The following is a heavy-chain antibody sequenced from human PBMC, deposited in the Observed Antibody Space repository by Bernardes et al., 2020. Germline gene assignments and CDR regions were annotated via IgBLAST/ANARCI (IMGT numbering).Heavy chain of an antibody. CDR1: GYTFTSYG. J-gene: IGHJ4*02. Sequence: ASVKVSCKASGYTFTSYGISWVRQAPGQGLEWMGWISAYNGNTNYAQKLQGRVTMTTDTSTSTAYMELRSLRSDDTAVYYCARDFEGLGYCSGGSCYEDYWGQGTLVTVSS. D-gene: IGHD2-15*01. V-gene: IGHV1-18*01. CDR3: ARDFEGLGYCSGGSCYEDY. CDR2: ISAYNGNT.